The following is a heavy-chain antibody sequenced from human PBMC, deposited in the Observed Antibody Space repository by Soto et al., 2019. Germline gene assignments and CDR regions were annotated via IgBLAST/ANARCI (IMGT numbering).Heavy chain of an antibody. V-gene: IGHV1-18*01. CDR3: ALETGGDNYGPGGFDI. CDR2: ISTFNGNT. CDR1: GYTFTNYG. Sequence: QVHLVQSGAEVKKPGASVTVSCKASGYTFTNYGINWVRQAPGHGLEWMGWISTFNGNTKFAQRLQGRVTMTRDTSTSTVYMDLKSLRSDDTAVYFCALETGGDNYGPGGFDIWGQGTMVTVSS. J-gene: IGHJ3*02. D-gene: IGHD5-18*01.